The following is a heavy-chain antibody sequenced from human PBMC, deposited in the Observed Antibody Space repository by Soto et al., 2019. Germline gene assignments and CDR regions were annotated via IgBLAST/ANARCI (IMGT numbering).Heavy chain of an antibody. Sequence: GGSLRLSCAASGFTFSSYAMHWVRQAPGKGLEWVAVISYDGSNKYYADSVKGRFTISRDNSKNTLYLQMNSLRAEDTAVYYCERESGTHIVVATAIGSTTFDYWGQGTLVTVSS. CDR3: ERESGTHIVVATAIGSTTFDY. CDR1: GFTFSSYA. V-gene: IGHV3-30-3*01. CDR2: ISYDGSNK. J-gene: IGHJ4*02. D-gene: IGHD2-21*02.